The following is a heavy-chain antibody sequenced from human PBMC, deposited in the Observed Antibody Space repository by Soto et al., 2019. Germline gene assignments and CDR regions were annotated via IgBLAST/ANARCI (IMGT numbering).Heavy chain of an antibody. CDR3: ERDSEARSGMDV. J-gene: IGHJ6*02. CDR1: GYSFAGYW. Sequence: GESLKISCKGSGYSFAGYWITWVRQKPGKGLEWMGRIDPSDSQTYYSPSFRGHVTISATKSITTVFLQWSSLRASDTAMYYCERDSEARSGMDVWGQGTTATVSS. V-gene: IGHV5-10-1*01. D-gene: IGHD6-6*01. CDR2: IDPSDSQT.